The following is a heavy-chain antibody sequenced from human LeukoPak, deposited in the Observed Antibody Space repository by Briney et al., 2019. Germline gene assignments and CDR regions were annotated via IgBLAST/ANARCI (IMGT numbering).Heavy chain of an antibody. J-gene: IGHJ4*02. V-gene: IGHV3-7*01. CDR3: ARGGRLLSKLYYFDY. CDR2: IKQDGSEK. CDR1: GFIFSSYW. D-gene: IGHD2-2*01. Sequence: GGSLRLSCAPSGFIFSSYWMSWVRQAPGKGLEWVANIKQDGSEKYYVDSVKGRFTISRDNAKNSLYLQMNSLRAEDTAVYYCARGGRLLSKLYYFDYWGQGTLVTVSS.